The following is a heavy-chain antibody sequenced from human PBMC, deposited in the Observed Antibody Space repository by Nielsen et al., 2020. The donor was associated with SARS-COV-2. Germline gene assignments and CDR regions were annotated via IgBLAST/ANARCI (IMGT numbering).Heavy chain of an antibody. CDR3: ARADILIIPGTWGDYYNYYMDV. V-gene: IGHV1-2*06. J-gene: IGHJ6*03. CDR1: GYTFTGYY. Sequence: ASVKVSCKASGYTFTGYYIHWVRQAPGQGLEWMGRVNPDSGDTNYEQKFQGSVTMTRDTSISTAYMELSSLKSDDTAVYYCARADILIIPGTWGDYYNYYMDVWGKGTTVTVSS. D-gene: IGHD2-2*01. CDR2: VNPDSGDT.